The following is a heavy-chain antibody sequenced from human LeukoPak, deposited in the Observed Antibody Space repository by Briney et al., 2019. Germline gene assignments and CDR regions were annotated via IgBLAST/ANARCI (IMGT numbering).Heavy chain of an antibody. Sequence: PSETLSLTCSASGGSMSSYYWSWIRQPAGEGMEWIGRIYTTGNTNYNPSLKSRVTISVDTSKNQFSLKLDSVTAADTAVYYCARGIGTIIFDYWGQGVLVTVSS. J-gene: IGHJ4*02. D-gene: IGHD1-7*01. V-gene: IGHV4-4*07. CDR3: ARGIGTIIFDY. CDR1: GGSMSSYY. CDR2: IYTTGNT.